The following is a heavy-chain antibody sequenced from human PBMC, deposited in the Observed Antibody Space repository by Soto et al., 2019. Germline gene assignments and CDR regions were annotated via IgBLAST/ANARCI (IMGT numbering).Heavy chain of an antibody. V-gene: IGHV4-4*07. Sequence: QVQLQESGPRVVNPSETLSLSCSVSGGSISKFYWSWIRKTAGKGLEWMGRVYATGTTDYNPSLRSRVTMSVDISKKTFSLRLTSVTAADTGVYYCVRDGSKTLRDWFDPWGQGKLVTVSS. CDR1: GGSISKFY. J-gene: IGHJ5*02. CDR3: VRDGSKTLRDWFDP. CDR2: VYATGTT.